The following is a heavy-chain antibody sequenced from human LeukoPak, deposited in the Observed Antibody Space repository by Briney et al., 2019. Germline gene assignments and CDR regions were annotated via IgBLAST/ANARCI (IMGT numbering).Heavy chain of an antibody. V-gene: IGHV1-69*13. D-gene: IGHD4-17*01. J-gene: IGHJ4*02. CDR2: IIPIFGTA. CDR3: ARMWDDYGDYVY. CDR1: GGTFSSYA. Sequence: SVKVSFKASGGTFSSYAISWVRQAPGQGLEWMGGIIPIFGTANYAQKFQGRVTITADESTSTAYMELSSLRSEDTAVYYCARMWDDYGDYVYWGQGTLVTVSS.